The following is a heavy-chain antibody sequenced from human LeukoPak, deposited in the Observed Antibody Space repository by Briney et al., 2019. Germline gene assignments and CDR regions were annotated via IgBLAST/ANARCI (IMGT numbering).Heavy chain of an antibody. CDR2: IYHSGST. CDR1: GGSISSGGYY. D-gene: IGHD2-15*01. CDR3: ARERVVAATHALDY. V-gene: IGHV4-30-2*01. Sequence: SETLSLTCTVSGGSISSGGYYWSWIRQPPGKGLEWIGYIYHSGSTYYNPSLKSRVTISVDRSKNQFSLKLSSVTAADTAVYYCARERVVAATHALDYWGQGTLVTVSS. J-gene: IGHJ4*02.